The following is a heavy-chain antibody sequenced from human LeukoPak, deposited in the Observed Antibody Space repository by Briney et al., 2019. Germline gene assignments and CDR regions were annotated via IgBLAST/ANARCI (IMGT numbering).Heavy chain of an antibody. CDR1: GGSISSYY. D-gene: IGHD3-10*01. Sequence: SVTLSLTCTVSGGSISSYYWSWIRQPAGKGLEWIGRIYTSGSTNYNPSLKSRVTMSVDTSKNQFSLKLSSVTAADTAVYYCARGYYYGSGSYLVVSGFGAFDIWGQGTMVTVSS. J-gene: IGHJ3*02. CDR2: IYTSGST. CDR3: ARGYYYGSGSYLVVSGFGAFDI. V-gene: IGHV4-4*07.